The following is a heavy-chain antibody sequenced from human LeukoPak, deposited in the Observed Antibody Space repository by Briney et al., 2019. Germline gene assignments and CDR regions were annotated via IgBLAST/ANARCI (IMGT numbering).Heavy chain of an antibody. Sequence: EASVKVSCKASGYTFTGYYMHWVRQAPGQGLEWMGWIDPNSGGTNYAQKFQGWVTMTRDTSISTAYMELSRLRSDDTAVYYCAREAGAVAGNYYGMDVWGQGTTVTVSS. D-gene: IGHD6-19*01. CDR1: GYTFTGYY. V-gene: IGHV1-2*04. CDR2: IDPNSGGT. J-gene: IGHJ6*02. CDR3: AREAGAVAGNYYGMDV.